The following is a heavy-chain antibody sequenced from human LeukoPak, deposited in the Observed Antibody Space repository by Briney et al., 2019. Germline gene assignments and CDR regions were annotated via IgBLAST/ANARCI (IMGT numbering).Heavy chain of an antibody. Sequence: GGSLRLSCATSGFTFSSYWMHWVRQAPGKGLEWVAVISYDGSNKYYADSVKGRFTISRDNSKNTLYLQMNSLRAEDTAVYYCARAYGDYESYAFDIWGQGTMVTVSS. J-gene: IGHJ3*02. V-gene: IGHV3-30*03. CDR2: ISYDGSNK. CDR3: ARAYGDYESYAFDI. D-gene: IGHD4-17*01. CDR1: GFTFSSYW.